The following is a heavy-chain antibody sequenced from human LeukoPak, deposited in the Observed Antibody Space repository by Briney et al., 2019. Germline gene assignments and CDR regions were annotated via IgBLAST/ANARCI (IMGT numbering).Heavy chain of an antibody. J-gene: IGHJ4*02. CDR1: GFTFSSYS. CDR3: ARVVNGDYAIDY. D-gene: IGHD4-17*01. V-gene: IGHV3-48*04. CDR2: IDSSSSSI. Sequence: PGGSLRLSCAASGFTFSSYSMNWVRQAPGKGLEWVSYIDSSSSSIYYTDSVKGRFIISRDNAKNSLYLQMNSLRAEDTAVYYCARVVNGDYAIDYWGQGTLVTVSS.